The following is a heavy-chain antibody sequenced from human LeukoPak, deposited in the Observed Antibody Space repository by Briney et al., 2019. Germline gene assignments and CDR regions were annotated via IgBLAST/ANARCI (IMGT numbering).Heavy chain of an antibody. D-gene: IGHD3-10*01. V-gene: IGHV1-18*01. Sequence: ASVKVSCKASGYTFTSYGISWVRQGPGQGLERMGWISAYNGNTNYAQKHQGRVTMTTDTSTSSAYMELRSLRSDDTAVYYCARDVPPHYYGSGSYPRFDYWGQGTLVTVSS. CDR3: ARDVPPHYYGSGSYPRFDY. CDR1: GYTFTSYG. J-gene: IGHJ4*02. CDR2: ISAYNGNT.